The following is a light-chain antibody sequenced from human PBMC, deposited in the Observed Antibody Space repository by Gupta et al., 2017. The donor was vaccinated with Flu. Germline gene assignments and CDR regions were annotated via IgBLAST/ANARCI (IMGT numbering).Light chain of an antibody. CDR3: YSAADNIGV. V-gene: IGLV3-27*01. CDR1: ILGKKY. CDR2: KDS. J-gene: IGLJ2*01. Sequence: HELTPPSSVSVSPGPTARIPCSGDILGKKYARWFQQKPGQAPVLLIYKDSERPSGIPERFSGSSSGATVTLAINGAQLDDEADYYCYSAADNIGVFGGGTKLTVL.